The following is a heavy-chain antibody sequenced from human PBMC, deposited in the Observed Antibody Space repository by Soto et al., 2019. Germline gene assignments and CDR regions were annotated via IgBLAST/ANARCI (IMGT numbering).Heavy chain of an antibody. J-gene: IGHJ5*01. CDR1: GFSLSTSGLG. D-gene: IGHD3-10*01. CDR2: IYWDDDK. Sequence: QITLKESGPTLVKPTQTLTLTCTFSGFSLSTSGLGVGWIRQPPGKALEWLALIYWDDDKRYSPSLKSRLIITKDTSTNQVVLTMTNMDPVDTATYSCAHYAARSSGSGRGFDSWGQGTLVTVSS. V-gene: IGHV2-5*02. CDR3: AHYAARSSGSGRGFDS.